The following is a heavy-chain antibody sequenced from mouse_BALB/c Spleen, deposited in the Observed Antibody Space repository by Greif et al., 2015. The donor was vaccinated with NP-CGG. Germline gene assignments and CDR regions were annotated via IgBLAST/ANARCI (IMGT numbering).Heavy chain of an antibody. CDR2: INPYNGGT. D-gene: IGHD1-1*01. CDR3: ARGYGSSYWYFDV. V-gene: IGHV1-18*01. Sequence: VHVKQSGPELVKPGASMKISCKAPGYSFTGYTMNWVKQSHGKNLEWIGLINPYNGGTSYNQKFKGKATLTVDKSSSTAYMELLSLTSEDSAVYYCARGYGSSYWYFDVWGAGTTVTVSS. J-gene: IGHJ1*01. CDR1: GYSFTGYT.